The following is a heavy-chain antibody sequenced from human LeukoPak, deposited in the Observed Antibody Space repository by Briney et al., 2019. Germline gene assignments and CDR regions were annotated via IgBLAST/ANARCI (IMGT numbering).Heavy chain of an antibody. CDR1: GFTFSSYW. Sequence: GGSLRLSCEASGFTFSSYWMSWVRQAPGKGLEWVANIKTDGSEKYYVDSVKGRFTISRDNAKNSLYLQMNSLRAEDTAVYYCARDYTGYFPWGQGTLSSSPQ. CDR3: ARDYTGYFP. CDR2: IKTDGSEK. V-gene: IGHV3-7*03. D-gene: IGHD3-9*01. J-gene: IGHJ5*02.